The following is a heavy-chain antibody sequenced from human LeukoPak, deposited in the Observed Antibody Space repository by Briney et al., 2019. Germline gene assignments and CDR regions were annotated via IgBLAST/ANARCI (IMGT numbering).Heavy chain of an antibody. CDR3: ARRPRYSSSWDTFDY. J-gene: IGHJ4*02. CDR2: INQSGST. Sequence: SETLSLTCAVYGGSFSDYYWSWIRQPPGKGLEWIGEINQSGSTNYNPSLKSRVTISVDTSKNQFSLKLSSVTAADAAVYYCARRPRYSSSWDTFDYWGQGTLVTVSS. V-gene: IGHV4-34*01. CDR1: GGSFSDYY. D-gene: IGHD6-13*01.